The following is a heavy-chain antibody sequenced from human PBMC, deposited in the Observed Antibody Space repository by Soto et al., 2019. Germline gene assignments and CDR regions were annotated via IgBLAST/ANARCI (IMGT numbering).Heavy chain of an antibody. V-gene: IGHV4-39*01. D-gene: IGHD6-19*01. CDR2: IYYSGNT. CDR1: GGSISSSSYY. Sequence: QLQLQESGPGLVKPSETLSLTCTVSGGSISSSSYYWGWIRQPPGKGLEWIGSIYYSGNTYYNPSLKSRVTISVDTSKNQFSLKLSSVTAADTAVYYCARQAGSNWFDPWGQGTLVTVSS. CDR3: ARQAGSNWFDP. J-gene: IGHJ5*02.